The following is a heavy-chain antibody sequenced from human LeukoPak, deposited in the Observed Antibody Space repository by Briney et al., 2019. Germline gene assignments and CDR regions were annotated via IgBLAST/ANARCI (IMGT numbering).Heavy chain of an antibody. CDR2: IYIDGST. CDR3: ARVLYSTRYYMDV. CDR1: GDSISSYY. V-gene: IGHV4-4*07. J-gene: IGHJ6*03. D-gene: IGHD6-13*01. Sequence: SETLSLTCNVSGDSISSYYWSWIRQPAGKGLEWIGRIYIDGSTTYNPSLKSRFTMSVDTSKSQFSLRLTSVTAADTAVYYCARVLYSTRYYMDVWGKGTTVTVSS.